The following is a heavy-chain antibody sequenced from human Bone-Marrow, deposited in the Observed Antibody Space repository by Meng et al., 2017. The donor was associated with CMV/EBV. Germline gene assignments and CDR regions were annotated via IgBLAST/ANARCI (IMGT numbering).Heavy chain of an antibody. J-gene: IGHJ4*02. V-gene: IGHV1-18*01. CDR3: ARDWTLTGGNDY. CDR2: ISAYNGNT. Sequence: ASVKVSCKASGGTFSSYAISWVRQAPGQGLEWMGWISAYNGNTNYAQKLQGRVTMTTDTSTSTAYMELRSLRSDDTAVYYCARDWTLTGGNDYWGQGTLVTVSS. D-gene: IGHD3/OR15-3a*01. CDR1: GGTFSSYA.